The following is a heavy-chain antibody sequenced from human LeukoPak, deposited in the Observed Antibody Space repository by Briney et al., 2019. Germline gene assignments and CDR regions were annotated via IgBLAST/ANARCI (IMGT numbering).Heavy chain of an antibody. D-gene: IGHD6-13*01. CDR2: INPNSGGT. Sequence: ASVKVSCKASGYTFSGYYMHWVRQAPGQGLEWMGWINPNSGGTNYAQKFQGRVTMTRDTSISTAYMDLSRLRSDDTAVYYCAREQQLIWGDYWGQGTLVTVSS. V-gene: IGHV1-2*02. CDR1: GYTFSGYY. CDR3: AREQQLIWGDY. J-gene: IGHJ4*02.